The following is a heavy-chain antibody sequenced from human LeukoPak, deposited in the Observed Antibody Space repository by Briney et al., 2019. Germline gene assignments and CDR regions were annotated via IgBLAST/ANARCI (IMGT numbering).Heavy chain of an antibody. J-gene: IGHJ4*02. CDR3: ARDRSGSYYGFDY. V-gene: IGHV4-38-2*02. CDR2: IYHSGST. D-gene: IGHD1-26*01. Sequence: SETLSLTCTVSGYSISSGYYWGWIRQPPGKGLEWIGSIYHSGSTYYNPSLKSRVTISVDTSKNQFSLKPSSVTAADTAVYYCARDRSGSYYGFDYWGQGTLVTVSS. CDR1: GYSISSGYY.